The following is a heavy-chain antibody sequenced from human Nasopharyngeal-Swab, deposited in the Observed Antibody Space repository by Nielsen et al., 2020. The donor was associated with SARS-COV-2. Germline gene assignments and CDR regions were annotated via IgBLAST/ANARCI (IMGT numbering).Heavy chain of an antibody. CDR1: GFPLSSYE. CDR2: ISGGGVTI. V-gene: IGHV3-48*03. D-gene: IGHD3-16*01. J-gene: IGHJ4*02. CDR3: AREFGAGAFGF. Sequence: GGSLRLSCAASGFPLSSYELNRVRQAPGKGLEWVASISGGGVTIFYADSVKGRFTISRDNAKNSLFLQLNSLRAEDTATYYCAREFGAGAFGFWGQGTLVTVSS.